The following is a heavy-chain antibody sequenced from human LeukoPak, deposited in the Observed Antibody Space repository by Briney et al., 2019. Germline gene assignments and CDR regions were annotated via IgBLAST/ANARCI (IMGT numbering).Heavy chain of an antibody. CDR1: GFTVSSNY. Sequence: PGGSLRLSCAASGFTVSSNYMSWVRQAPGKGLEWVSVIYSGGSTYYADSVKGRFTISRDNSKNTLYLQMNSLRAEDMAVYYCVRGKVLRFMWGMDVWGQGTTVTVSS. CDR2: IYSGGST. D-gene: IGHD3-3*01. V-gene: IGHV3-66*02. CDR3: VRGKVLRFMWGMDV. J-gene: IGHJ6*02.